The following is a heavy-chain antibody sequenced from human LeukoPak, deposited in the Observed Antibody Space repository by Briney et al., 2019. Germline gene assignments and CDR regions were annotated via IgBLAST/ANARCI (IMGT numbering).Heavy chain of an antibody. CDR2: IKQDGSEK. D-gene: IGHD3-22*01. CDR3: ASGMDYYDSSSYYPTWGPLDY. Sequence: PGGSLRLSCAASGFTFSSYWMRWFRQAPGKGLEWVANIKQDGSEKYYVDSVKGRFTISRDNAKNSLYLQMNSLRAEDTAVYYCASGMDYYDSSSYYPTWGPLDYWGQGTLVTVSS. J-gene: IGHJ4*02. CDR1: GFTFSSYW. V-gene: IGHV3-7*01.